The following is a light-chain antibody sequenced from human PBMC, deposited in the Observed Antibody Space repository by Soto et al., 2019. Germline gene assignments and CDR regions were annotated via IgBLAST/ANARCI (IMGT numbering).Light chain of an antibody. V-gene: IGLV7-46*01. CDR3: LLSYSGARV. Sequence: QAVVTQEPSLTVSPGGTVTLTCGSCTGAVTSGHYPYWFQQKPGQAPRTLISDTSNKHSWTPARFSGSLLGGRAALTLSGPQPEDEAEYYCLLSYSGARVFGGGTKLTVL. J-gene: IGLJ2*01. CDR1: TGAVTSGHY. CDR2: DTS.